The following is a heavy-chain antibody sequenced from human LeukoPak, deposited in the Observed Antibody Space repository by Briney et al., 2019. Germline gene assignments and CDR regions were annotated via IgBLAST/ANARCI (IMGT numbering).Heavy chain of an antibody. CDR2: IYHSGST. Sequence: SETLSLTCTVSGYSISSGYYWGWIRPPPGKGLEWIGSIYHSGSTYYNPSLKSRVTISVDTSKNQFSLKLSSVTAADTAVYYCAREGSDYGDYRDAFDIWGQGTMVTVSS. CDR1: GYSISSGYY. CDR3: AREGSDYGDYRDAFDI. J-gene: IGHJ3*02. D-gene: IGHD4-17*01. V-gene: IGHV4-38-2*02.